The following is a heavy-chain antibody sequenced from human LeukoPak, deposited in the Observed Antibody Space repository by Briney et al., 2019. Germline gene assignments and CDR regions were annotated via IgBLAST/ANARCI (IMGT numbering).Heavy chain of an antibody. D-gene: IGHD3-10*01. CDR2: IFYGGST. CDR3: ASHYNYGSGTYYNSY. J-gene: IGHJ4*02. CDR1: GGSISNSRYY. Sequence: SETLSLTCTVSGGSISNSRYYWGWIRQPPGKGLEWIASIFYGGSTYYNPSLKSRVTVSGDTSKNQFSLKLSSVTAADTAVFYCASHYNYGSGTYYNSYWGQGTLVTVSS. V-gene: IGHV4-39*01.